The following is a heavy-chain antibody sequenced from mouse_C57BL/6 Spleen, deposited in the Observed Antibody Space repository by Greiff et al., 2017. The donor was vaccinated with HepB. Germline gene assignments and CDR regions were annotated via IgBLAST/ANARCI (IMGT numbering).Heavy chain of an antibody. J-gene: IGHJ4*01. Sequence: LVESGPELVKPGASVKISCKASGYSFTGYYMNWVKQSPEKSLEWIGEINPSTGGTTYNQKFKAKATLTVDKSSSTAYMQLKSLTSEDSAVYYCARKGRNFAMDYWGQGTSVTVSS. CDR3: ARKGRNFAMDY. CDR2: INPSTGGT. CDR1: GYSFTGYY. V-gene: IGHV1-42*01.